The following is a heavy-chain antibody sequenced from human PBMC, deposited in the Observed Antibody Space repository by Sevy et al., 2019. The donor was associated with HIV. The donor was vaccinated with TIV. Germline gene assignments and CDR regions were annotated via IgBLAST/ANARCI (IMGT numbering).Heavy chain of an antibody. CDR3: ARYMGSGTSFDY. Sequence: SETLSLTCTVSGGSITNYYWGWIRQPPGMRLEWIGDIHSSGNTNSNPTLKSRVTISVDTSKNQFSLNLNSVTAADTAVYYCARYMGSGTSFDYWGQGTLVTVSS. J-gene: IGHJ4*02. CDR2: IHSSGNT. V-gene: IGHV4-59*13. D-gene: IGHD6-13*01. CDR1: GGSITNYY.